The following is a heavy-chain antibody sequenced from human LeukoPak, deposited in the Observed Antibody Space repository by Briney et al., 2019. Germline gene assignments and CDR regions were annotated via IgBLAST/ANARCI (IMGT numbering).Heavy chain of an antibody. D-gene: IGHD6-19*01. CDR1: GGSISSGGYY. Sequence: PSQTLSLTCTVSGGSISSGGYYWSWLRQPPGKGLEWVGYIYHSGSTYYNPSLKSRVTISVDRSKNQFSLKLSSVTAADTAVYYCARDRDSSGWFRPYFDLWGRGTLVTVSS. CDR2: IYHSGST. J-gene: IGHJ2*01. CDR3: ARDRDSSGWFRPYFDL. V-gene: IGHV4-30-2*01.